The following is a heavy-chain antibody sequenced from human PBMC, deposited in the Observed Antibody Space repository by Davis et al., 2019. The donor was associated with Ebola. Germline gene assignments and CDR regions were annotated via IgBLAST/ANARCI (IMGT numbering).Heavy chain of an antibody. D-gene: IGHD6-19*01. J-gene: IGHJ6*02. CDR2: TYYNSKWYN. CDR1: GDSVSGSNGA. V-gene: IGHV6-1*01. Sequence: HSQTLSLTCAISGDSVSGSNGAWNWIRQSPSRGLEWLGRTYYNSKWYNDYAISVKSRITVNPDTYKNQFSLLLNSVTPEDTAIYYCTRGWFRSGMDVWGQGTTITVSS. CDR3: TRGWFRSGMDV.